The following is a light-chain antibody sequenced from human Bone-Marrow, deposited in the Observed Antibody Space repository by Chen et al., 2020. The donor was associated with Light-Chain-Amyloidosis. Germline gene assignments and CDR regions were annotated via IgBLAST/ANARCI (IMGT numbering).Light chain of an antibody. J-gene: IGLJ2*01. CDR2: EVS. V-gene: IGLV2-23*02. Sequence: QSALTQPASVSGSPGQSITISCTGASHAVGTYDLVSWYQKHPGGAPKLIIYEVSKRPSGLSNRFSGSKSGTTASLTISGLQSEDEADYHCCSYGSRDTFLFGGGTRLTVL. CDR3: CSYGSRDTFL. CDR1: SHAVGTYDL.